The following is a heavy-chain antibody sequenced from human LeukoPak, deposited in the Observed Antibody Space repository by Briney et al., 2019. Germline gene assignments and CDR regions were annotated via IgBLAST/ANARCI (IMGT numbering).Heavy chain of an antibody. V-gene: IGHV1-69*04. CDR2: IIPILGIA. D-gene: IGHD3-16*01. CDR3: SRGRGSNAFDF. Sequence: ASSVMFSSNPSGGSFSSYAIHWGRQAPGPGVEGMGRIIPILGIASYAQNFQGRVTITADKSTSTAHMELRSLTPEAAAVYYYSRGRGSNAFDFWGQGTRATVSS. J-gene: IGHJ3*01. CDR1: GGSFSSYA.